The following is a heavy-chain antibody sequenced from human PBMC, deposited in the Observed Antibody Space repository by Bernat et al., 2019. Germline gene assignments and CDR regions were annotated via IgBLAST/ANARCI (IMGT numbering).Heavy chain of an antibody. CDR3: ATPSGYSSSWTDAFDI. CDR2: FDPEDGET. Sequence: QVQLVQSGAEVKKPGASVKVSCKVSGYTLTELSMHWVRQAPGKGLEWMGGFDPEDGETIYAQKFQGRVTMTEDTSTAAAYMELSSLRSEDPAVYYCATPSGYSSSWTDAFDIWGQGTMVTVSS. V-gene: IGHV1-24*01. J-gene: IGHJ3*02. D-gene: IGHD6-6*01. CDR1: GYTLTELS.